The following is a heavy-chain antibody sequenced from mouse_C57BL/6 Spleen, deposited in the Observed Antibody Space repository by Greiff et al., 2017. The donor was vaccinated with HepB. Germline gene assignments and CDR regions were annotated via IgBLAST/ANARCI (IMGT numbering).Heavy chain of an antibody. D-gene: IGHD3-3*01. CDR1: GYSFTGYY. CDR3: ARKGLSPLDY. V-gene: IGHV1-42*01. J-gene: IGHJ2*01. Sequence: EVQLVESGPELVKPGASVKISCKASGYSFTGYYMNWVKQSPEKSLEWIGEINPSTGGTTYNQKFKAKATLTVDKSSSTAYMQLKSLTSEDSAVYYCARKGLSPLDYWGQGTTLTVSS. CDR2: INPSTGGT.